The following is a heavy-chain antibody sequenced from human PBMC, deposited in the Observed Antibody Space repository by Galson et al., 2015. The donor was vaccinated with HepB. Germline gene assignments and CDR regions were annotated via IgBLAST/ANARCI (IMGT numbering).Heavy chain of an antibody. D-gene: IGHD2-21*01. CDR1: GYTFTSYD. Sequence: SVKVSCKASGYTFTSYDINWVRQATGQGLEWMGWMNPNSGNTGYAQKFQGRVTMTRNTSISTAYMELSSLRSEDTAVYYCARGLSGGHIVVVIAIGYYYYYMDVWGKGTTVTVSS. CDR2: MNPNSGNT. J-gene: IGHJ6*03. CDR3: ARGLSGGHIVVVIAIGYYYYYMDV. V-gene: IGHV1-8*01.